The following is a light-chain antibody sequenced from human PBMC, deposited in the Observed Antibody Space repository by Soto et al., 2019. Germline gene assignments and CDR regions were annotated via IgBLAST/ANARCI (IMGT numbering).Light chain of an antibody. CDR2: DAS. Sequence: EIVLTQSPGILSLSPVERATLSCRASQSVSSNYLAWYQHKPGQAPRLLIYDASNRATGIPARFSGSGSGTDFTLTISSLKPEDFAVYYCQPRGNWPLTFGGGTKVDIK. CDR1: QSVSSNY. J-gene: IGKJ4*01. V-gene: IGKV3D-20*02. CDR3: QPRGNWPLT.